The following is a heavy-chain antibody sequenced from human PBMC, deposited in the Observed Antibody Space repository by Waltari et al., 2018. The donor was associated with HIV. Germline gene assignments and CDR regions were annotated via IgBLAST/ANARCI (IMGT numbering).Heavy chain of an antibody. J-gene: IGHJ4*02. CDR3: ARGRVQVRGAMYYFDY. D-gene: IGHD3-10*01. Sequence: QVQLVQSGAEVKKPGASVKVSCQASGYTFTSYAINWVRQATGQGLEWMGWMNPNSGNTGYPQKFQGRVTMTRNTSISTAYMELSSLRSEDTAVYYCARGRVQVRGAMYYFDYWGQGTLVTVSS. CDR2: MNPNSGNT. V-gene: IGHV1-8*01. CDR1: GYTFTSYA.